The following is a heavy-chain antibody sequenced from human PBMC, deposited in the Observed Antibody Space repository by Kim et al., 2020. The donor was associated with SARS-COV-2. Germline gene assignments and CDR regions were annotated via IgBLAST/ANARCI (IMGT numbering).Heavy chain of an antibody. CDR3: AKWRYGSGSILDY. V-gene: IGHV3-23*01. J-gene: IGHJ4*02. Sequence: YADAGKGRFTTSRDKSKSTLYLQMNSRRAEDTAVYYCAKWRYGSGSILDYWGQGTLVTVSS. D-gene: IGHD3-10*01.